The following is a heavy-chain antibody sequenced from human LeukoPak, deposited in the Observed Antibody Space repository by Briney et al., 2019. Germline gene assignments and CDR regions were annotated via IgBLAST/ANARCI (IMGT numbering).Heavy chain of an antibody. CDR2: IYYSGST. D-gene: IGHD4-11*01. J-gene: IGHJ4*02. CDR1: GGSISSGSYY. CDR3: AGLHPHYSNYDLGYFDY. V-gene: IGHV4-39*01. Sequence: SETLSLTCTVSGGSISSGSYYWVWIRQPPGKGLEWIGSIYYSGSTYYNPSLKSRVTISVDTSKNQFSLKLSSVTAADTAVYYCAGLHPHYSNYDLGYFDYWGQGTLVTVSS.